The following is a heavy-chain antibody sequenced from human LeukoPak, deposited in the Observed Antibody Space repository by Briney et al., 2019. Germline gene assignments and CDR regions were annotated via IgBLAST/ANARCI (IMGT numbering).Heavy chain of an antibody. V-gene: IGHV3-30*02. CDR1: GITFSSHG. CDR2: IRYDGSDK. J-gene: IGHJ4*02. CDR3: ATYLRNTAAGYYYFEY. D-gene: IGHD6-13*01. Sequence: QSGGSLRLSCVASGITFSSHGMHWVRQAPGKGLEWVAFIRYDGSDKYYADSVKGRFTISRDNAKNSVSLQMNSLRAEDTAIYYCATYLRNTAAGYYYFEYWGQGTLVTVSS.